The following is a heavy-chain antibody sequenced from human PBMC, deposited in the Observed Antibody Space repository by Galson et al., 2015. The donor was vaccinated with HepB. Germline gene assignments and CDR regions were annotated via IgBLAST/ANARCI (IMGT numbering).Heavy chain of an antibody. V-gene: IGHV6-1*01. J-gene: IGHJ6*03. D-gene: IGHD5-12*01. CDR3: ARSDIVATISGYYYYYMDV. CDR1: GDSVSSNSAA. CDR2: TYYRSKWYN. Sequence: CAISGDSVSSNSAAWNWIRQSPSRGLEWLGRTYYRSKWYNDYAVSVKSRITINPDTSKNQFSLQLNSVTPEDTAVYYCARSDIVATISGYYYYYMDVWGKGTTVTVSS.